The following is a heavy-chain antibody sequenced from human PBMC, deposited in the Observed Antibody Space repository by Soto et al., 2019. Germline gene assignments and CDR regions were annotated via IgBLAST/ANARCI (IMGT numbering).Heavy chain of an antibody. CDR3: ARDRCSGGSCYSWNWFDP. J-gene: IGHJ5*02. CDR2: ISSSGSTI. Sequence: TGGYLRVSCAASGFTFSDYYMSWIRQAPGKGLEWVSYISSSGSTIYYADSVKGRFTISTDNAKNSLYLQMKSLRAEDTAVYYCARDRCSGGSCYSWNWFDPWGQGTLVTVS. CDR1: GFTFSDYY. V-gene: IGHV3-11*01. D-gene: IGHD2-15*01.